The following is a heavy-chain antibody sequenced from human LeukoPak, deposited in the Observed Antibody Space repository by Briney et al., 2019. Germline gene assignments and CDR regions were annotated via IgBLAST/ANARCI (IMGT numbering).Heavy chain of an antibody. V-gene: IGHV1-8*03. D-gene: IGHD3-22*01. J-gene: IGHJ4*02. Sequence: GASVKVSCKASGYTFTSYDINWVRQATGQGLEWKGWMNPNSGNTGYAQKFQGRVTITRNTSISTAYMELSSLRSEDTAVYYCARGAFYYYDSSGYTYYFDYWGQGTLVTVSS. CDR3: ARGAFYYYDSSGYTYYFDY. CDR2: MNPNSGNT. CDR1: GYTFTSYD.